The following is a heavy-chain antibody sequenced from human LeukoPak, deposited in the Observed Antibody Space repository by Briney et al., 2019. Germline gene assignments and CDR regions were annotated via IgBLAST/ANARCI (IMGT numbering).Heavy chain of an antibody. CDR3: ARDRYYDSSGYPGGNWFDP. CDR1: GGTFSSYA. V-gene: IGHV1-69*13. Sequence: ASVKVSCKASGGTFSSYAISWVRQAPGQGLEWMGGIIPIFGTANYAQKFQGRVTITADESTSTAYMELSSLRSEDTAVYYCARDRYYDSSGYPGGNWFDPWGQGTLVTVSS. CDR2: IIPIFGTA. J-gene: IGHJ5*02. D-gene: IGHD3-22*01.